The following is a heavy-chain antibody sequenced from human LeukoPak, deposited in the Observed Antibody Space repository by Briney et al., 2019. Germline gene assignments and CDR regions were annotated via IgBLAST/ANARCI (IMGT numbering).Heavy chain of an antibody. J-gene: IGHJ4*02. V-gene: IGHV3-48*03. CDR1: GFTFSSYE. D-gene: IGHD2-15*01. CDR3: ARDLVVAATGDY. Sequence: PGGSLRLSCAASGFTFSSYEMNWVRQAPGKGLEWVSYISSSGSIIYYADSVKGRFTISRDNAKNSLYLQMNSLRAEDTAVYYCARDLVVAATGDYWGQGTLVTVSS. CDR2: ISSSGSII.